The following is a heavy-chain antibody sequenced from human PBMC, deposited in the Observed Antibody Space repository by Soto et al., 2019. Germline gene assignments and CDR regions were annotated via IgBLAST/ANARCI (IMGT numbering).Heavy chain of an antibody. CDR1: GYTFTSYA. D-gene: IGHD3-10*01. CDR2: INAGNGNT. V-gene: IGHV1-3*01. Sequence: ASVKVSCKASGYTFTSYAMHWVRQAPGQRLEWMGWINAGNGNTKYSQKFQGRVTITRDTSASTAYMELSSLRSEDTAVYYCARDGRTMVRGVITVSYYYGMDAWGQGTTVTVSS. J-gene: IGHJ6*02. CDR3: ARDGRTMVRGVITVSYYYGMDA.